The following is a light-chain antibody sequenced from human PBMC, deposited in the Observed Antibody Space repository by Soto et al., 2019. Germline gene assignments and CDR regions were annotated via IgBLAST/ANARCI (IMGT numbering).Light chain of an antibody. J-gene: IGKJ1*01. V-gene: IGKV1-5*03. CDR3: QPYNSYSRT. Sequence: DIQLTQSPSSLSASVGDRVTITCRVSQGISSYLNWYRQKPGKAPKLLIFKASTLETGVPSRFSGSGSETEFTLTISSLQPDDSATYYCQPYNSYSRTFGQGTKVDIK. CDR2: KAS. CDR1: QGISSY.